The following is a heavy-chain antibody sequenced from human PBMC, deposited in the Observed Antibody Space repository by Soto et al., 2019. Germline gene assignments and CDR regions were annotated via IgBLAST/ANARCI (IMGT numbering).Heavy chain of an antibody. Sequence: EVQLVESGGGLVQPGGSLRLSCAASGFTVSSNYMSWVRQAPGKGLEWVSVIYSGGSTYYADSVKGRFTISRDNSKNTLYLQMNSLRAEDTAVYYCARVLSIGGTIVGFDYWGQGTLVTVSS. CDR1: GFTVSSNY. D-gene: IGHD1-7*01. CDR3: ARVLSIGGTIVGFDY. J-gene: IGHJ4*02. V-gene: IGHV3-66*01. CDR2: IYSGGST.